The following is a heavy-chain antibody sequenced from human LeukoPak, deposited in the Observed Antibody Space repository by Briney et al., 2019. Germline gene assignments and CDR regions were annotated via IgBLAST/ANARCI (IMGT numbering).Heavy chain of an antibody. J-gene: IGHJ2*01. CDR1: GFSFNNYA. V-gene: IGHV3-23*01. Sequence: GGSLRLSCAASGFSFNNYAMSWVRQVPGKGLEWVSALSGSGSSTYYADSVKGRFTISRDNSKITLYLHLNSLRAEDTAVYYCVRKTGGYWYFDLWGRGTLVTVSS. CDR3: VRKTGGYWYFDL. CDR2: LSGSGSST. D-gene: IGHD7-27*01.